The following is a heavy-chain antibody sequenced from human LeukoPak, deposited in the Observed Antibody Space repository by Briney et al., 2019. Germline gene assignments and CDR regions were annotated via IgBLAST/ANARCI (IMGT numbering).Heavy chain of an antibody. CDR1: SGSISSGGYY. J-gene: IGHJ5*02. CDR2: IYYSGST. Sequence: SETLSLTCTVSSGSISSGGYYWSWIRQHPGKGLEWIGSIYYSGSTYYNPSLKSRVTISVDTSKNHFSLKLSSVTTADTAVYYCARVDYYDSTGYFDNWFDPWGQGTLVTVSS. V-gene: IGHV4-31*03. D-gene: IGHD3-22*01. CDR3: ARVDYYDSTGYFDNWFDP.